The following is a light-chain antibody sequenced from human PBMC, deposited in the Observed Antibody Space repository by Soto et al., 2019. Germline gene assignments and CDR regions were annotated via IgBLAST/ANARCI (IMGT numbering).Light chain of an antibody. Sequence: DIQMTQSPSTLSASVGDRVTITCRASQSISSWLAWYQQKPGNAPKLLIYKASSLESGFPSRFSGSGSGTEFTLTISSLQPDDFATYYCQQYNSYSFTFGPGTKVDIK. CDR2: KAS. CDR1: QSISSW. CDR3: QQYNSYSFT. J-gene: IGKJ3*01. V-gene: IGKV1-5*03.